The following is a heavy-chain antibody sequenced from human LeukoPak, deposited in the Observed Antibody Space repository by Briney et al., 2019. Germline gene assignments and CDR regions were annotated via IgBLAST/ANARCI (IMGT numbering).Heavy chain of an antibody. CDR2: INPNSGVT. CDR1: GYTFTGYY. Sequence: ASVKVSCKASGYTFTGYYMHWVRQAPGQGLEWMEWINPNSGVTNYPQKFQGRVTMTRDTSISTAYMELSRLRSDDTAVYYCARERYSSSHFGYWGQGTLVTVSS. CDR3: ARERYSSSHFGY. J-gene: IGHJ4*02. D-gene: IGHD6-13*01. V-gene: IGHV1-2*02.